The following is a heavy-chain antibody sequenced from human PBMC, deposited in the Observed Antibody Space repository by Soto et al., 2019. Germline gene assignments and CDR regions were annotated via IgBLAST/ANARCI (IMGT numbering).Heavy chain of an antibody. J-gene: IGHJ3*02. CDR3: ARIDSTYHDAFDI. V-gene: IGHV3-7*01. D-gene: IGHD2-21*01. CDR2: IKQDGSEK. CDR1: GFTFSSYW. Sequence: GGSLRLSCAASGFTFSSYWMSWVRQAPGKGLEWVANIKQDGSEKYYVDSVKGRFTISRDNAKNSLYLQMNSLRAEDTAVYYCARIDSTYHDAFDIWGQGTMVTVSS.